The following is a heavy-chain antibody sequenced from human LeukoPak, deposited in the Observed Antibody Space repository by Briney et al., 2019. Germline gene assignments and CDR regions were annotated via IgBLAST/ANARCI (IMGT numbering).Heavy chain of an antibody. J-gene: IGHJ4*02. CDR2: ISGSGGST. CDR3: AKDYYGSGSSFDY. Sequence: GGSLRLSCAASGFTFSSYSMNWVRQAPGKGLEWVSAISGSGGSTYYADSVKGRFTISRDNSKNTLYLQMNSLRAEDTAVYYCAKDYYGSGSSFDYWGQGTLVTVSS. D-gene: IGHD3-10*01. V-gene: IGHV3-23*01. CDR1: GFTFSSYS.